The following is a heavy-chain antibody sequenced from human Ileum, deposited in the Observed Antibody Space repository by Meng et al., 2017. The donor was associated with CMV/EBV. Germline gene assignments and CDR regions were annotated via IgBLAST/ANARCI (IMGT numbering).Heavy chain of an antibody. Sequence: FTVYYVHWVRQAPGQGLQWMGWIDPNSGGTNYAQEFQGRVTMTRNTSISTVYMELTSLTSDDTAVYHCASDVSAGYQLPTGYNWFDPWGQGALVTVSS. D-gene: IGHD2-2*01. CDR1: FTVYY. V-gene: IGHV1-2*02. CDR3: ASDVSAGYQLPTGYNWFDP. CDR2: IDPNSGGT. J-gene: IGHJ5*02.